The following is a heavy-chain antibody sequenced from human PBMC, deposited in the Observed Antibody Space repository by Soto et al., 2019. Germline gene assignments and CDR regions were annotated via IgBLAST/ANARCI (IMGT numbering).Heavy chain of an antibody. D-gene: IGHD6-13*01. J-gene: IGHJ6*02. CDR1: GGSISSSSYC. Sequence: SETLSLTCTVSGGSISSSSYCWGWIRQPPGKGLEWIGSIFYSGSTYYNPSLKSRVTISVDTSKNQFSLRAEDTAVYYCAKDYSSSWYGRGYYYYGMDVWGQGTTVTVSS. V-gene: IGHV4-39*02. CDR2: IFYSGST. CDR3: AKDYSSSWYGRGYYYYGMDV.